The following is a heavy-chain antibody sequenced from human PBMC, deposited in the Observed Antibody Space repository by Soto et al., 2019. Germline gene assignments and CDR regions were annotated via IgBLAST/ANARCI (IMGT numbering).Heavy chain of an antibody. J-gene: IGHJ4*02. CDR3: AKETSGYEIDS. CDR1: GFIFSGYA. D-gene: IGHD6-25*01. CDR2: VCYDGDTE. Sequence: QAQLVESGGGVVQPGRSLRLSCAASGFIFSGYAMHWVRQSPGKGLEWVAVVCYDGDTEYYADSVKGRFTISRDNSQNTLYLQLKSLRPEDAAIYYCAKETSGYEIDSWGQGTLVTVSS. V-gene: IGHV3-30-3*01.